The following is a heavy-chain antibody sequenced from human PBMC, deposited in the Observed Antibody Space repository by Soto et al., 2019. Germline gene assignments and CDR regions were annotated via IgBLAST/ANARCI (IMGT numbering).Heavy chain of an antibody. CDR1: GFTFWRYA. CDR3: AKAMWTSYGLDV. CDR2: VTGGGGGT. D-gene: IGHD2-21*01. Sequence: GGSLRLSCAASGFTFWRYALAWGRPAPGGGLEWVAAVTGGGGGTYYADFMKGRFTISRDNSMNTLYLQLNSLRAEDTAVFYCAKAMWTSYGLDVWGQGTTVTVSS. V-gene: IGHV3-23*01. J-gene: IGHJ6*02.